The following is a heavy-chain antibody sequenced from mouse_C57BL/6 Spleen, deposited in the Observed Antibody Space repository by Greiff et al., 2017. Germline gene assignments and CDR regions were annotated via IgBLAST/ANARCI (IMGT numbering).Heavy chain of an antibody. Sequence: EVQVVESEGGLVQPGSSMKLSCTASGFTFSDYYMAWVRQVPEKGLEWVANITYDGSSTYYLDSLKSRFIISRDNAKNILYLQMSRLKSEDTATYDCARDYYGSFDYWGQGTTLTVSS. D-gene: IGHD1-1*01. CDR3: ARDYYGSFDY. CDR2: ITYDGSST. CDR1: GFTFSDYY. V-gene: IGHV5-16*01. J-gene: IGHJ2*01.